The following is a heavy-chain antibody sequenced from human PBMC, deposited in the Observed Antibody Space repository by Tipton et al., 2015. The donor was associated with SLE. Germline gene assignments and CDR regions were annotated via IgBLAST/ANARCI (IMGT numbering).Heavy chain of an antibody. CDR2: FYSGFT. V-gene: IGHV4-61*02. D-gene: IGHD7-27*01. CDR3: SSLTRDSHFNAFHS. CDR1: GGSFSTGSYS. Sequence: LRLSCNVSGGSFSTGSYSWNWIRQPAGKGLEWIGRFYSGFTTYNPSLNSRATMSVDASKSQFSLQLSSVTAADTAVYYCSSLTRDSHFNAFHSWGQGTLVTVSS. J-gene: IGHJ3*01.